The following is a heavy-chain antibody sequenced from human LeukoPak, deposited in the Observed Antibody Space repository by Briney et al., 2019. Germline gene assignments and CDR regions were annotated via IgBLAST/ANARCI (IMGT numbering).Heavy chain of an antibody. V-gene: IGHV4-34*01. Sequence: SETLSLTCAVYGGSFSGYYWSWIRQPPGKGLEWIGEINHSGSTNYNPSLKSRVTISVDTSKNQFSLKLSSVTVADTAVYYCANPWVSDYWGQGTLVTVSS. D-gene: IGHD7-27*01. CDR1: GGSFSGYY. CDR3: ANPWVSDY. CDR2: INHSGST. J-gene: IGHJ4*02.